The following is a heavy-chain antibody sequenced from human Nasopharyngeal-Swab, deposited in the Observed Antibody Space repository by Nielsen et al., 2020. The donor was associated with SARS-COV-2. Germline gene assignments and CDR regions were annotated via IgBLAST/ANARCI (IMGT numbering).Heavy chain of an antibody. Sequence: SETLSLTSTVSGASISSSSYSWGWIRQPPRKGLEWIGNIFYGGNTYYNSSLRSRVTISLDTSNNQFSLRMNSVTAADTAVYYCARVATLAYCGGDCATYFDYWGQGTLVTVSS. CDR2: IFYGGNT. V-gene: IGHV4-39*07. CDR1: GASISSSSYS. CDR3: ARVATLAYCGGDCATYFDY. J-gene: IGHJ4*02. D-gene: IGHD2-21*02.